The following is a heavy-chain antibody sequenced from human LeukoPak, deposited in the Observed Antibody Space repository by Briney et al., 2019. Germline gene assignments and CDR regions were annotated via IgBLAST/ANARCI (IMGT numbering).Heavy chain of an antibody. V-gene: IGHV3-23*01. Sequence: PGGSLRLSCAASGFTFSSYAMSWVRQAPGKGLEWVSSIIGSGASTYYADSVKGRFTISRDNSKNTMYLQMNSLRAEDTAVYYCAKSRQCSSTSCYRAGDYWGQGTLVTVSS. J-gene: IGHJ4*02. CDR3: AKSRQCSSTSCYRAGDY. CDR2: IIGSGAST. CDR1: GFTFSSYA. D-gene: IGHD2-2*02.